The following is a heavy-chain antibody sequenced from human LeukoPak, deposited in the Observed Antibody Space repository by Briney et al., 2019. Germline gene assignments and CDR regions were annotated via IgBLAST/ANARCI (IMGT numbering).Heavy chain of an antibody. CDR3: ARENSGWLYFDC. J-gene: IGHJ4*02. D-gene: IGHD6-19*01. V-gene: IGHV4-59*12. CDR1: GASMRNYY. Sequence: PSETLSLTCTVSGASMRNYYWSWIRQPPGKGLEWIGYVSYSGSTNYNPSLKSRVTISIDASKDQFSLKLDSVNAADTGVYYCARENSGWLYFDCWGQGTLVAASS. CDR2: VSYSGST.